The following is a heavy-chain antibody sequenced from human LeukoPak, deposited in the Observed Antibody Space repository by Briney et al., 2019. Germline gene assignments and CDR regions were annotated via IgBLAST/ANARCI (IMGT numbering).Heavy chain of an antibody. J-gene: IGHJ4*02. D-gene: IGHD5-12*01. V-gene: IGHV5-10-1*01. CDR1: GYSFTTYW. Sequence: GESLKISFKDSGYSFTTYWITWVRQMPGKGLEWMGRIDPSDAYTNYSPSFQGHVTISTDKSISTAYLQWNSLKASDTAMYFCARQYSGYDYYFDYWGQGSLVTVSS. CDR2: IDPSDAYT. CDR3: ARQYSGYDYYFDY.